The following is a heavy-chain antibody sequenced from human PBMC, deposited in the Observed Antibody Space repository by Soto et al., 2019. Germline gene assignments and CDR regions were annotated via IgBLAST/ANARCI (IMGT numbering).Heavy chain of an antibody. Sequence: GASVKVSCKASGYTFTRSGISWARQAPGQGLEWMGWISTYYGHTNYAQKLQGRVTMTTDTSTSTAYMELRSLRSDDTAVYYCASDVVIEMAGTPPRPRYYYYGMDVWGQGTTVTVSS. CDR2: ISTYYGHT. CDR1: GYTFTRSG. V-gene: IGHV1-18*01. D-gene: IGHD6-19*01. CDR3: ASDVVIEMAGTPPRPRYYYYGMDV. J-gene: IGHJ6*02.